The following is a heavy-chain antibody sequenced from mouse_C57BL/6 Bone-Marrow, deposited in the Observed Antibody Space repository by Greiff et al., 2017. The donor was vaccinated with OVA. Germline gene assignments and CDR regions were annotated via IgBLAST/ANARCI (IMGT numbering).Heavy chain of an antibody. V-gene: IGHV3-8*01. CDR1: GYSITSDY. CDR2: ISYSGST. J-gene: IGHJ1*03. Sequence: DVMLVESGPGLAKPSQTLSLTCSVTGYSITSDYWNWIRKFPGNKLEYMGYISYSGSTYYNPSLKSRISITRDTSKNQYYLQLNSVTTEDTATYYCARYLTTVVARYFDVWGTGTTVTVSS. CDR3: ARYLTTVVARYFDV. D-gene: IGHD1-1*01.